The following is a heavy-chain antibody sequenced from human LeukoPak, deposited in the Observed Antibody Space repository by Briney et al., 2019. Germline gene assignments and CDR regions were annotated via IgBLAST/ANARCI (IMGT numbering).Heavy chain of an antibody. CDR2: INHSGST. CDR1: GGSISSYY. D-gene: IGHD3-3*01. V-gene: IGHV4-34*01. CDR3: ARGPTIGDAFDI. J-gene: IGHJ3*02. Sequence: SETLSLTCTVSGGSISSYYWSWIRQPPGKGLEWIGEINHSGSTNYNPSLKSRVTISVDTSKNQFSLKLSSVTAADTAVYYCARGPTIGDAFDIWGQGTMVTVSS.